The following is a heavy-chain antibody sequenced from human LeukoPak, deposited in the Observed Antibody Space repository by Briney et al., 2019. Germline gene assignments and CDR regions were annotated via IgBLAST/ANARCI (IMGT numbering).Heavy chain of an antibody. Sequence: SETLSLTCTVSGGSISSSSYYWGWIRQPPGKGLEWIGSIYSSGCTYYNPSLKSRVTISVDTSKNQFSLNLNSMTAADTAVYYCARGLDDYWGQGTMVTVSS. V-gene: IGHV4-39*07. J-gene: IGHJ4*02. CDR2: IYSSGCT. CDR1: GGSISSSSYY. D-gene: IGHD5-12*01. CDR3: ARGLDDY.